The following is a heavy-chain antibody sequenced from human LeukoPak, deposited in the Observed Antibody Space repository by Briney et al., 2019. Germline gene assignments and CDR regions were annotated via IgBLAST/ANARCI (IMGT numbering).Heavy chain of an antibody. V-gene: IGHV1-46*01. Sequence: GASVKVSCKASGYTFTSYYMHWVRQAPGQGREWMGIINPSGGSTSYAQKFQGRVTMTRDTSTSTVYMELSSLRSEDTAVYYCARDRVVVAATSGMDVWGQGTTVTVSS. CDR1: GYTFTSYY. CDR2: INPSGGST. J-gene: IGHJ6*02. D-gene: IGHD2-15*01. CDR3: ARDRVVVAATSGMDV.